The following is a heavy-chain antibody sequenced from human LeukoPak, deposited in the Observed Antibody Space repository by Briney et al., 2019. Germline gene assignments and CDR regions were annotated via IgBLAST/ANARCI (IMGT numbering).Heavy chain of an antibody. CDR3: AKLAKYFYGSETYHFFEH. CDR2: IKQDGTEK. D-gene: IGHD3-10*01. CDR1: GFSFTTYW. V-gene: IGHV3-7*01. Sequence: PGRSLRLSCAASGFSFTTYWMSWVRQAPGKGLEWVANIKQDGTEKYYVDSVKGRFTISRGNAKNPLYLQMNRLRAEDTAVYYCAKLAKYFYGSETYHFFEHWGQGTPVTASS. J-gene: IGHJ4*02.